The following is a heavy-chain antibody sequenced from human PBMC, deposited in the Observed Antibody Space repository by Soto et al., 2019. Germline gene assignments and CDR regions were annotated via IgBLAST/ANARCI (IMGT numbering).Heavy chain of an antibody. Sequence: GASVKVSCKASGYGFSSYGIAWVRQAPGQGLEWMGWISSYNRNTRYAQRLQGRVSMTTDSSTSTAYMELRSLRSDDTAVYCCARRAWENSDAFDIWGQGTMVTVSS. V-gene: IGHV1-18*04. D-gene: IGHD1-26*01. CDR1: GYGFSSYG. CDR3: ARRAWENSDAFDI. J-gene: IGHJ3*02. CDR2: ISSYNRNT.